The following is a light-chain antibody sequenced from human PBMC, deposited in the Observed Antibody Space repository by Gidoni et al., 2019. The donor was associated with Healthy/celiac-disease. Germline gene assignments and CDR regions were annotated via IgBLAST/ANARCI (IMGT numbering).Light chain of an antibody. CDR2: EVS. V-gene: IGLV2-23*02. CDR1: SSEVGSYNL. CDR3: CSYAGSSTVV. J-gene: IGLJ2*01. Sequence: QSALTQPACVYGAPGQSITISCTGTSSEVGSYNLVSWYQQHPGKAPKLMIYEVSKRPSGVSNRFSGSKSGNTASLTISGLQAEDEADYYCCSYAGSSTVVFGGGTKLTVL.